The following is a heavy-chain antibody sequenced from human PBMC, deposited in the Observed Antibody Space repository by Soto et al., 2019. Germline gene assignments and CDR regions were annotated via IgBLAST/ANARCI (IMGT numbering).Heavy chain of an antibody. V-gene: IGHV1-69*01. D-gene: IGHD1-1*01. CDR1: GGTFSSYT. CDR2: ISPIFGTP. CDR3: AGGLVGSRLSLDY. J-gene: IGHJ4*02. Sequence: QVQLVQSGAEVKKPGSSVTVSCKASGGTFSSYTISWVRQAPGQGLEWMAGISPIFGTPIYAQKFPERIPIPGDDSHMAAYIEDNKLTTEETGGLYCAGGLVGSRLSLDYWGQGTLVTISS.